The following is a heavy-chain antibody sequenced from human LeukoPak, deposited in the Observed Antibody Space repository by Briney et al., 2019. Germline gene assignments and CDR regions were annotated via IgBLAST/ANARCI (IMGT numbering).Heavy chain of an antibody. CDR3: ARDGPSSSWLGGYYYYMDV. V-gene: IGHV3-49*03. Sequence: GGSLRLSCTASGFTFGNYAMSWFRQAPGKGLEWVGFIRSKAYGGTTEYAASVKGRFTISRDDSKSIAYLQMNSLRVEDTAVYYCARDGPSSSWLGGYYYYMDVWGKGTTVTVSS. CDR1: GFTFGNYA. CDR2: IRSKAYGGTT. J-gene: IGHJ6*03. D-gene: IGHD6-13*01.